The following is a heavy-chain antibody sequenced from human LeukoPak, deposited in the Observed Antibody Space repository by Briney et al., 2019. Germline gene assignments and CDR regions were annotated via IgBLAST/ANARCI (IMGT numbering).Heavy chain of an antibody. V-gene: IGHV1-2*02. CDR2: INPNSCGT. J-gene: IGHJ4*02. Sequence: SLKDSCKGSGYTFTGYYIQWERQPPGQGLEWIEWINPNSCGTNYAQKLQGVVTMSRDTSISTDYMELSRLRSDDTAVYYCARVFQKQLADYWGQGTLVNVS. CDR1: GYTFTGYY. CDR3: ARVFQKQLADY. D-gene: IGHD6-13*01.